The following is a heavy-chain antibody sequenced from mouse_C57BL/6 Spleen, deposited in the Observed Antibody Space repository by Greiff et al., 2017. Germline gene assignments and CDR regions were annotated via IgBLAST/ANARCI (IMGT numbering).Heavy chain of an antibody. Sequence: VQLQQSGPELVKPGASVKISCKASGYSFTGYYMHWVKQSHGNILDWIGYIYPYNGVSSYNRKFKGKATLTVDKSSSTAYMELRSLTSEDSAVYYCARGAYYSNYEGAMDYWGQGTSVTVSS. V-gene: IGHV1-31*01. D-gene: IGHD2-5*01. CDR3: ARGAYYSNYEGAMDY. J-gene: IGHJ4*01. CDR2: IYPYNGVS. CDR1: GYSFTGYY.